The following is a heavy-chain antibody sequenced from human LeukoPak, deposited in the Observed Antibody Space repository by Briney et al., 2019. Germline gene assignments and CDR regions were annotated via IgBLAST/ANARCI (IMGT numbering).Heavy chain of an antibody. Sequence: GGSLRLSCAASGFTVSSNYMSWVRQAPGKGLEWVSVIYRGRITYYADSVKGRFTISGDNSKNTLYLQMNNLRAEDTAVYYCARDRGSSGYAYDYWGQGTLVTVSS. CDR1: GFTVSSNY. CDR3: ARDRGSSGYAYDY. D-gene: IGHD3-22*01. CDR2: IYRGRIT. J-gene: IGHJ4*02. V-gene: IGHV3-53*01.